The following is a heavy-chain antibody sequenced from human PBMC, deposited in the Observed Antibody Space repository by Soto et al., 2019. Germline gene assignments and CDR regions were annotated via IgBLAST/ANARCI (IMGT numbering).Heavy chain of an antibody. Sequence: GSLRLSCAASGFTFSSYAMSWVRQAPGKGLEWVSAISGSGGSTYYADSVKGRFTISRDNSKNTLYLQMNSLRAEDTAVYYCAKDAYYYDSSGYATDYWGQGTLVTVSS. CDR2: ISGSGGST. CDR3: AKDAYYYDSSGYATDY. J-gene: IGHJ4*02. V-gene: IGHV3-23*01. CDR1: GFTFSSYA. D-gene: IGHD3-22*01.